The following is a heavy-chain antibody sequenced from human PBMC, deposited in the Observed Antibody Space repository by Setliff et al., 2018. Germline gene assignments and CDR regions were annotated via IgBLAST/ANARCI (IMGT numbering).Heavy chain of an antibody. Sequence: SETLSLTCSVYGESFSNNYWSWIRQPPGKGLEWIGESSHSGSTSYSPSLKSRLTMSVDTSKNQFSLQLTSATAADTAVYYCARDMGQPYYFESWGLGTLVTVSS. CDR3: ARDMGQPYYFES. CDR1: GESFSNNY. J-gene: IGHJ4*02. D-gene: IGHD1-1*01. V-gene: IGHV4-34*01. CDR2: SSHSGST.